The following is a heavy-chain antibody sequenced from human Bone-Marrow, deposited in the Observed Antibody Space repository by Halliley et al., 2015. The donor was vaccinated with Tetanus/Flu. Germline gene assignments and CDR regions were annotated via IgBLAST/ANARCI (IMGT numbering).Heavy chain of an antibody. D-gene: IGHD4-4*01. V-gene: IGHV1-69*11. J-gene: IGHJ3*01. CDR1: GGTFTNYA. CDR3: ATPRNTNFGRAVDV. CDR2: FIPTLGTS. Sequence: QLVQSGAEVKKPGSSVKVSCKASGGTFTNYALSWVRQAPGQGLEWMGWFIPTLGTSNYAQRFQGRVTITAGESTGTVYMDLSSLRSEDTAVYYCATPRNTNFGRAVDVWGQGTMVTVSS.